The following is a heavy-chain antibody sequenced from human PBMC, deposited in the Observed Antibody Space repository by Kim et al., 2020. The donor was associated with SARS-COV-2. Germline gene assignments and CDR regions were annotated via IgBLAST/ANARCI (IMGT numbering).Heavy chain of an antibody. CDR3: ARPKYYYDSSGYGAFDY. J-gene: IGHJ4*02. D-gene: IGHD3-22*01. CDR2: IYPGDSDT. CDR1: GYSFTSYW. V-gene: IGHV5-51*01. Sequence: GESLKISCKGSGYSFTSYWIGWVRQMPGKGLEWMGIIYPGDSDTRYSPSFQGQVTISADKSISTAYLQWSSLKALDTAMYYCARPKYYYDSSGYGAFDYWGQGTLVTVSS.